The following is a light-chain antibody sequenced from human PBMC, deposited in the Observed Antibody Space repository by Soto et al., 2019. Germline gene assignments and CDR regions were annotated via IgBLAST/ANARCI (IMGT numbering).Light chain of an antibody. CDR2: DAS. Sequence: EIALTQSPATLSLSPGERATLSCRASENVFGSLAWFQQKPGQAPRLLFFDASTRATGIPARFSCSGSGTDFTLTVSSLEPEDFATYYCQQRNSWPLTFGGGTKVEIK. CDR3: QQRNSWPLT. J-gene: IGKJ4*01. V-gene: IGKV3-11*01. CDR1: ENVFGS.